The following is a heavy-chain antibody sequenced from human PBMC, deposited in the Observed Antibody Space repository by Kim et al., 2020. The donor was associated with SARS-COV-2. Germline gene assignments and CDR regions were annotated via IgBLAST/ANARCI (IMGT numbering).Heavy chain of an antibody. J-gene: IGHJ4*02. D-gene: IGHD1-26*01. V-gene: IGHV3-21*01. CDR1: GFTFSSYS. CDR2: ISSSSSYI. Sequence: GGSLRLSCAASGFTFSSYSMNWVRQAPGKGLEWVSSISSSSSYIYYADSVKGRFTISRDNAKNSLYLQMNSLRAEDTAVYYCASHSDSYSGSAKRGNWGQGTLVTVSS. CDR3: ASHSDSYSGSAKRGN.